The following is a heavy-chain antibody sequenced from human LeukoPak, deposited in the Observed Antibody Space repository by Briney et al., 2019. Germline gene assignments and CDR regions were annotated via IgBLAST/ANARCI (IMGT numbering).Heavy chain of an antibody. CDR1: GFTFSSYG. CDR3: AKDGGYSSSWYYFDY. Sequence: GGSLRLSCAASGFTFSSYGMHWVRQAPGKGLEWVAFIRYDGSNKYYADSVKGRFTISRDNPKNTLYLQMNSLRAEDTAVYYCAKDGGYSSSWYYFDYWGQGTLVTVSS. V-gene: IGHV3-30*02. J-gene: IGHJ4*02. CDR2: IRYDGSNK. D-gene: IGHD6-13*01.